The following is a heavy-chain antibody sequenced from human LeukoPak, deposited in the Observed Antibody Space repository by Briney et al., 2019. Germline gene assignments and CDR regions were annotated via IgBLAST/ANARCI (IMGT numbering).Heavy chain of an antibody. CDR1: GFTFSIYW. Sequence: GGSLRLSCAASGFTFSIYWMHWVRQPPGKGLVWVSRINSDGSSTSCADSVKGRFTISRDNAKNTLYLQMNSLRVEDTALYYCARDAPGNTALDYWGQGSLVTVSS. V-gene: IGHV3-74*01. J-gene: IGHJ4*02. CDR3: ARDAPGNTALDY. D-gene: IGHD5-18*01. CDR2: INSDGSST.